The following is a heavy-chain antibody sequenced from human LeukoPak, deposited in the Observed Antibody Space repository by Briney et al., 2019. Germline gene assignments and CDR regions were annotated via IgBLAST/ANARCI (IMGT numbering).Heavy chain of an antibody. CDR3: ARDIRMVGATHYFDY. CDR2: IHHSVSP. J-gene: IGHJ4*02. D-gene: IGHD1-26*01. CDR1: GFTFDDYG. Sequence: GSLRLSCAASGFTFDDYGMSWLRQPPGKGLEWIGCIHHSVSPTYNPSLRSRVTISVDTSKNQFSLKVNSVTAADTAVYYCARDIRMVGATHYFDYWGQGTLVTVSS. V-gene: IGHV4-59*01.